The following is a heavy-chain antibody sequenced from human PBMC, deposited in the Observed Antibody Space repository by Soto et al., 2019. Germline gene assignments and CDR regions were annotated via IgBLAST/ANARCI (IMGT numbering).Heavy chain of an antibody. CDR3: AKDGEAVAGSFYFDY. Sequence: QVQLVESGGGVVQPGRSLRLSCAASGFTFSSYGMHWVRQAPGKGLEWVAVISYDGSNKYYADSVKGRFTISRDNSKNTLYLQMNSLRAEDTAVYYCAKDGEAVAGSFYFDYWGQGTLVTVSS. CDR1: GFTFSSYG. CDR2: ISYDGSNK. J-gene: IGHJ4*02. V-gene: IGHV3-30*18. D-gene: IGHD6-19*01.